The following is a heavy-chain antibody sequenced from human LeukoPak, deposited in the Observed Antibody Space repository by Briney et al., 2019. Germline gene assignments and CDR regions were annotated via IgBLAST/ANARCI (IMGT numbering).Heavy chain of an antibody. CDR3: ARASSVTDNDY. D-gene: IGHD4-17*01. CDR1: GYTFTNNY. CDR2: INPNSGGT. V-gene: IGHV1-2*06. Sequence: ASVKVSCKASGYTFTNNYLHWVRQAPGQGLEWMGRINPNSGGTNYAQKFQGRVTMTRDTSISTAYMELSRLRSDDTAVYYCARASSVTDNDYWGQGTLVTVSS. J-gene: IGHJ4*02.